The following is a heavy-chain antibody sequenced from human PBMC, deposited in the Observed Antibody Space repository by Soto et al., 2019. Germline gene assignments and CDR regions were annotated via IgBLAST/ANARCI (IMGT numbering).Heavy chain of an antibody. CDR3: AKAYERGYFDY. CDR2: VNHSGST. J-gene: IGHJ4*02. CDR1: GGSFTGFS. Sequence: SETLSLTCSVSGGSFTGFSWTWIRQPPGKGLEWIGEVNHSGSTNYNPSLKSRVTISVDTSKNQFSLKVGSVTAADTAVYYCAKAYERGYFDYWGQGTLVTVSS. V-gene: IGHV4-34*01. D-gene: IGHD1-1*01.